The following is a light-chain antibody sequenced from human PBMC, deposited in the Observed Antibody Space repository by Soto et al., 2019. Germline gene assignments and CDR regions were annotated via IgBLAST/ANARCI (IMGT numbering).Light chain of an antibody. J-gene: IGLJ2*01. CDR2: EVS. CDR3: SSYTSSSTLL. V-gene: IGLV2-14*01. CDR1: SSDIGAYNY. Sequence: QSVLTQPASVSGSPGQSITISCTGPSSDIGAYNYVSWYQQHPGKAPKLMIYEVSNRPSGVSNRFSGSKSGNTASLTISGLQAEDEADYYCSSYTSSSTLLFGGGTKLTVL.